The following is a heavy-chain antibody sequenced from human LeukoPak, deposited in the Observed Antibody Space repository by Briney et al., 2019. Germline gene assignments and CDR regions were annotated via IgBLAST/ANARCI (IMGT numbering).Heavy chain of an antibody. CDR2: IRSGGST. CDR3: ARDFRSGFPNWFDP. CDR1: GFTASSSY. D-gene: IGHD3-3*01. Sequence: PGGSLRLSCAASGFTASSSYMTWVRQAPGKGLEWVSVIRSGGSTVYADSVKGRFTISRDNSKNTLYLQMNSLRAEDAAVYYCARDFRSGFPNWFDPWGQGALVTVSS. J-gene: IGHJ5*02. V-gene: IGHV3-53*01.